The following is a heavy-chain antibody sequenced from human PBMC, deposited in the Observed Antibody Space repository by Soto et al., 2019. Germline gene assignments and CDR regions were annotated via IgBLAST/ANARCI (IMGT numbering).Heavy chain of an antibody. CDR3: ARGTVALQWAFDY. V-gene: IGHV5-51*01. J-gene: IGHJ4*02. CDR1: GYSFTSYW. Sequence: GESLKISCKCSGYSFTSYWIGWVRQMPGKGLEWMGIIYPGDSDTRYSPSFQGQVTISADKSISTAYLQWSSLKASDTAMYYCARGTVALQWAFDYWGQGTLVTVSS. D-gene: IGHD6-19*01. CDR2: IYPGDSDT.